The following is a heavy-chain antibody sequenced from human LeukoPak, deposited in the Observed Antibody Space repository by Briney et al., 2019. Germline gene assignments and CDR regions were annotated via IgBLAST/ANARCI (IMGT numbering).Heavy chain of an antibody. V-gene: IGHV3-48*03. CDR3: AGYCSGGSCSLYYYYGMDV. CDR2: ISSSGSTI. D-gene: IGHD2-15*01. Sequence: GGSLRLSCAASGFTFSSYVMNWVRQAPGKGLEWVSYISSSGSTIYYADSVKGRFTISRDNAKNSLYLQMNSLRAEDTAVYYCAGYCSGGSCSLYYYYGMDVWGQGTTVTVSS. J-gene: IGHJ6*02. CDR1: GFTFSSYV.